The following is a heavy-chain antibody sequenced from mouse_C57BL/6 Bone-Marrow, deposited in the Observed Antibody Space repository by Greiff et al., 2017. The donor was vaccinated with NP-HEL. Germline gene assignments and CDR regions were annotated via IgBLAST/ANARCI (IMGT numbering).Heavy chain of an antibody. J-gene: IGHJ4*01. CDR2: ISNGGGST. V-gene: IGHV5-12*01. CDR3: ARRRVIRREYYAMDY. D-gene: IGHD2-12*01. CDR1: GFTFSDYY. Sequence: EVKLVESGGGLVQPGGSLKLSCAASGFTFSDYYMYWVRQTPEKRLEWVAYISNGGGSTYYLDTVTGRFTISRDNAKNTLYLQMSRLKSEDTAMYYCARRRVIRREYYAMDYWGQGTSVTVSS.